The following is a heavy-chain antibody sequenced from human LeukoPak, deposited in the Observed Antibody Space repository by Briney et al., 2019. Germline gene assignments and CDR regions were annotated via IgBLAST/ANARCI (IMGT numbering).Heavy chain of an antibody. CDR1: GFTFSSYG. CDR2: IWYDGSNK. Sequence: PGGSLRLSCAASGFTFSSYGMHWVRQAPGKGLEWVAVIWYDGSNKYYADSVKGRFTISRDNSKNTLYLQMNSLRAEDTAVYYCARVGFGYKRETHFDYWGQGTLVTVSS. V-gene: IGHV3-33*01. J-gene: IGHJ4*02. D-gene: IGHD5-24*01. CDR3: ARVGFGYKRETHFDY.